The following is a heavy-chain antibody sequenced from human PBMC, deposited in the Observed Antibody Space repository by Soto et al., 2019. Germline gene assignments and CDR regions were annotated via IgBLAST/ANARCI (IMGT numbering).Heavy chain of an antibody. CDR3: TSDTFGARDS. V-gene: IGHV3-74*01. J-gene: IGHJ4*02. CDR1: GFAFSSEW. Sequence: GGSLRLSCAASGFAFSSEWMHWVRQAPGKGLVWVSRIDPYDTGITYADSVKGRFTISRDNAKNTLYLQMNSLRAEDTAVYYCTSDTFGARDSWGQGTLVTVSS. CDR2: IDPYDTGI. D-gene: IGHD2-15*01.